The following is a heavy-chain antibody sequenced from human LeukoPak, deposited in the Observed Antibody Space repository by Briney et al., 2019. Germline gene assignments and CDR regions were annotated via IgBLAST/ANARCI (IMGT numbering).Heavy chain of an antibody. V-gene: IGHV1-18*01. Sequence: ASVKVSCKASGYTFTSYGISWVRQAPGQGLEWMGWISAYNGNTNYAQKLQGRVTMTTDTSTSTAYMELRSLRSDDTAVYYCARDLGYCSGGSCPLFDYWGQGTLVTVSS. D-gene: IGHD2-15*01. CDR2: ISAYNGNT. CDR1: GYTFTSYG. CDR3: ARDLGYCSGGSCPLFDY. J-gene: IGHJ4*02.